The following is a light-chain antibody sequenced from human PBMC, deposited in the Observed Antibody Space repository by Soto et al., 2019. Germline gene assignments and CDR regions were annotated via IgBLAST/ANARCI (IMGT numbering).Light chain of an antibody. CDR2: DNN. Sequence: QSVLTQPPSVSAAPGQQVTISCSRSSSNIGNDYVSWHQQLPGTAPKLLIYDNNKRAAGTPDRFSGSESGTSATLGITGLQTGDEADYYCGRWDSRLSTYVFGTGTKVTVL. CDR1: SSNIGNDY. CDR3: GRWDSRLSTYV. J-gene: IGLJ1*01. V-gene: IGLV1-51*01.